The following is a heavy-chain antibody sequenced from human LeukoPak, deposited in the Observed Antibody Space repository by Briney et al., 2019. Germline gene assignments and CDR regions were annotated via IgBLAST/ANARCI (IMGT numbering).Heavy chain of an antibody. CDR3: AKDRQWLVLGAAFDI. D-gene: IGHD6-19*01. V-gene: IGHV3-23*01. J-gene: IGHJ3*02. CDR2: ISGSGGST. CDR1: GFTFSSYW. Sequence: GGSLRLSCAASGFTFSSYWMSWVRRAPVKGLEWVSAISGSGGSTYYADSVKGRFTISRDNSKNTLYLQMNSLRAEDTAVYYCAKDRQWLVLGAAFDIWGQGTMVTVSS.